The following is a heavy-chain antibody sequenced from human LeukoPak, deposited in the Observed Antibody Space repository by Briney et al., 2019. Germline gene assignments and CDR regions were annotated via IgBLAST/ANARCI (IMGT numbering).Heavy chain of an antibody. V-gene: IGHV1-2*02. CDR3: ARVDDRGHYYDSSGPRKLFDY. D-gene: IGHD3-22*01. CDR1: GYTFTGYR. CDR2: INPKSGGT. J-gene: IGHJ4*02. Sequence: ASVKVSCKASGYTFTGYRMHWVRQAPGQGLEWMGWINPKSGGTNYAQKFQGRVTMTRDTSISTTYMELSRLRSDDTAVYYCARVDDRGHYYDSSGPRKLFDYWGQGTLVTVSS.